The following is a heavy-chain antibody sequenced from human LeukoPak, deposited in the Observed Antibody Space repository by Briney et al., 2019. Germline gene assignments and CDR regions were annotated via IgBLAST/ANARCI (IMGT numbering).Heavy chain of an antibody. CDR2: ISGSGGST. CDR1: GFTFSSYA. D-gene: IGHD1-26*01. Sequence: GGSLRLSCAASGFTFSSYAMSWVRQAPGKGLEWVSAISGSGGSTYYADSVKGRFTISRDNSKNTLYLQMNSLKTEDTAVYYCTTDQFGGSYYMDYWGQGTLVTVSS. CDR3: TTDQFGGSYYMDY. V-gene: IGHV3-23*01. J-gene: IGHJ4*02.